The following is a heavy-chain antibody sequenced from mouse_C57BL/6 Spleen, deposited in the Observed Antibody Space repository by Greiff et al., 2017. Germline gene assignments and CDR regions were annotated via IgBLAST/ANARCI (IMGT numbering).Heavy chain of an antibody. V-gene: IGHV5-6*01. CDR2: ISSGGSYT. CDR3: ARQVRDGYFFDY. J-gene: IGHJ2*01. Sequence: EVHLVESGGDLVKPGGSLKLSCAASGFTFSSYGMSWVRQTPDKRLEWVATISSGGSYTYSPDSVKGRFTISRDNAKNTLYLQMSSLKSEDTAMYYCARQVRDGYFFDYWGQGTTLTVSS. CDR1: GFTFSSYG. D-gene: IGHD2-3*01.